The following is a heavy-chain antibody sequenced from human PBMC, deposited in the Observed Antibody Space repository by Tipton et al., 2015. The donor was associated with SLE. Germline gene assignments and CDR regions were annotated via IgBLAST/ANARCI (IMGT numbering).Heavy chain of an antibody. J-gene: IGHJ5*02. CDR1: GGSISSYY. Sequence: GLVKPSETLSVTCTVSGGSISSYYWSWIRQPPGKGLEWIGYIYYSGSTNYNPSLKSRVTISVDTSKNQFSLKLNSVTAADTAVYYCARGVGYEDLWGQGTLVTVSA. V-gene: IGHV4-59*01. CDR2: IYYSGST. D-gene: IGHD5-12*01. CDR3: ARGVGYEDL.